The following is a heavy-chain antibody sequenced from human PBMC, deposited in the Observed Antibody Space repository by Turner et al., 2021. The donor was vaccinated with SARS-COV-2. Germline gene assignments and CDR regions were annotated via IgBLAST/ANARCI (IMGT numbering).Heavy chain of an antibody. CDR3: ARLMDSIDYYYGMDV. V-gene: IGHV4-39*01. J-gene: IGHJ6*02. Sequence: QLQLQESGPGLVKPSETLSLTCTVSGGSTSSSTYYWGWIRQPPGKGLEWIGSIYYSGITYYNPSLKSRVTISVDTSKNQFSLKLSSVTAAETAVYYCARLMDSIDYYYGMDVWGQGTTVTVSS. CDR2: IYYSGIT. D-gene: IGHD3-16*01. CDR1: GGSTSSSTYY.